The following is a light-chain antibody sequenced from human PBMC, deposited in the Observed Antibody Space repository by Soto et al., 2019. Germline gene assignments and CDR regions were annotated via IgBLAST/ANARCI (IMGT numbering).Light chain of an antibody. V-gene: IGKV1-12*01. Sequence: DIQLTQSPPSLSASVGDRVSMTCRASQGVNRWLAWYQQKPGKAPRLLIYATSTLQSGVPSRFSGSGSGADFTLTISSLQPEDFATYFCQQSISFPLTFGGGTKVEIK. CDR3: QQSISFPLT. J-gene: IGKJ4*01. CDR2: ATS. CDR1: QGVNRW.